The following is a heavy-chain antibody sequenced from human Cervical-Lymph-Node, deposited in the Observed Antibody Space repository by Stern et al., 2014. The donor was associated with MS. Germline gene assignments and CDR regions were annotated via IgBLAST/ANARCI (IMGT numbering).Heavy chain of an antibody. CDR2: IYHTGNI. CDR1: GASIGSSHW. Sequence: QVQLQESGPGLVKPSGTLSLTCAVSGASIGSSHWWSWVRQPPGEGLGWIGEIYHTGNINYNPSLKSRVTISLDKSKNQFSLRLNSVTAADTAIYYCAKEGRVSRFDSWGQGTLVTVSS. V-gene: IGHV4-4*02. J-gene: IGHJ4*02. D-gene: IGHD6-13*01. CDR3: AKEGRVSRFDS.